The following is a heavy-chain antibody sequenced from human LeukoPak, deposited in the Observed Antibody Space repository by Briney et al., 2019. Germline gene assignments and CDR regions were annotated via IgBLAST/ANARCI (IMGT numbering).Heavy chain of an antibody. CDR2: INPNSGGT. J-gene: IGHJ4*02. V-gene: IGHV1-2*06. D-gene: IGHD2-15*01. CDR1: GYTFTGYY. Sequence: GASVTVSCKASGYTFTGYYMHWVRQAPGQGLELMGRINPNSGGTNYAQKFQGRVTMIRDTSISTAYMELSRLGSDDTAVYYCARARTDCSGGSCYSDYWGQGTLVTVSS. CDR3: ARARTDCSGGSCYSDY.